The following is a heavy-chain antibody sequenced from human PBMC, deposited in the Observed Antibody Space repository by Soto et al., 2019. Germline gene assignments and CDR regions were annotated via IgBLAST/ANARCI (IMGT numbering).Heavy chain of an antibody. V-gene: IGHV3-7*01. CDR2: IKQDGSET. D-gene: IGHD2-15*01. CDR3: ARATQITVWWLYYYMDV. CDR1: GFTFNRYW. J-gene: IGHJ6*03. Sequence: EVELVESAGGLVQPGGSLRLSCVGSGFTFNRYWMSWVRQAPGKGLEWVANIKQDGSETYYVDSVKGRFTISRDNANNSRFLEMNSLRGEDTAVYYCARATQITVWWLYYYMDVWGKGTTVTVSS.